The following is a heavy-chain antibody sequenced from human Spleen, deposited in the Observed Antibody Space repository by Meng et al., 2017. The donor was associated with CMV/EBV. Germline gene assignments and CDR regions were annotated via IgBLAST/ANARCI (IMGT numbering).Heavy chain of an antibody. CDR3: ARHRALGYCSGSSCYGPFDI. Sequence: GESLQISCKVSPNSFTNYWIGWLRQMPGKGLEWMGIIFPDDSDTRYSPSLEGQVTISVDRSITTAYLEWRSLKASDTAMDYCARHRALGYCSGSSCYGPFDIWGPGTMVTVSS. CDR2: IFPDDSDT. CDR1: PNSFTNYW. V-gene: IGHV5-51*01. J-gene: IGHJ3*02. D-gene: IGHD2-2*01.